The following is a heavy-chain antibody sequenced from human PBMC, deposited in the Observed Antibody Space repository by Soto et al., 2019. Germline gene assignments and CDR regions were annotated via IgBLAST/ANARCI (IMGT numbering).Heavy chain of an antibody. CDR1: GYTFTSYA. D-gene: IGHD1-26*01. Sequence: QVQLVQSGAEVKKPGASVKVSCKASGYTFTSYAMHWVRQAPGQRLEWMGCINAGNGNTKYSQKFQGRVTITRDTSASTAYMELSSLRSEDTAVYYCARTLVGATPADYWGQGTLVTVSS. CDR2: INAGNGNT. CDR3: ARTLVGATPADY. J-gene: IGHJ4*02. V-gene: IGHV1-3*01.